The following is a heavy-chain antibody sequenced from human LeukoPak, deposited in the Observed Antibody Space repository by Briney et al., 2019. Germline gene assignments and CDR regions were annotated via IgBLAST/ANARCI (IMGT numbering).Heavy chain of an antibody. CDR1: GFTFNRYW. CDR3: ARGAQGDF. J-gene: IGHJ4*02. CDR2: IKKDGSEK. V-gene: IGHV3-7*01. Sequence: PGGSLSLSCAASGFTFNRYWMTWVRQAPGKGLEWVANIKKDGSEKYYVDSVKGRFTISRDNTKNSMSLQMNSLRAEDTAVYYCARGAQGDFWGQGTLVTVSS.